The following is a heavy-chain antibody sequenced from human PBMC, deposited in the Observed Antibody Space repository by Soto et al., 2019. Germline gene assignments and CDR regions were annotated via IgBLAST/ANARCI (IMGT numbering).Heavy chain of an antibody. J-gene: IGHJ4*02. Sequence: QITLTESGPTLVTPTQTLTLTCSFSGFSLTTSGVAVGWFRQPPGKAPEWLSLIYWNDDKRYSPSLRSRLIVTGDSSKNQVLLTLADADTADSGTYYCAHRPTSTEDFYFDYWGQGTLVTVSS. CDR2: IYWNDDK. CDR1: GFSLTTSGVA. CDR3: AHRPTSTEDFYFDY. V-gene: IGHV2-5*01.